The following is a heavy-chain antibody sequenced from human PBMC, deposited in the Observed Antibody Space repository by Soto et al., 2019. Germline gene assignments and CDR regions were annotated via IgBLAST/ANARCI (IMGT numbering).Heavy chain of an antibody. Sequence: GGSLRLSCAASGFTVSSNYMSWVRQAPGKGLEWVSVIYSGGSTYYADSVKGRFTISRHNSKNTLYLQMNSLRAEDTAVYYCARVGRGGPGWYYYYGMDVWGQGTTVTVSS. V-gene: IGHV3-53*04. CDR3: ARVGRGGPGWYYYYGMDV. J-gene: IGHJ6*02. CDR2: IYSGGST. D-gene: IGHD3-10*01. CDR1: GFTVSSNY.